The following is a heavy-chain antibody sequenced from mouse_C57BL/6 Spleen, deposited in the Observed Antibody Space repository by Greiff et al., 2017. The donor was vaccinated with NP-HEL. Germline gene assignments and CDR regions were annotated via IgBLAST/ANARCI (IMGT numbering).Heavy chain of an antibody. V-gene: IGHV5-17*01. CDR3: ARGRGFAY. Sequence: DVKLQESGGGLVKPGGSLKLSCAASGFTFSDYGMHWVRQAPEKGLEWVAYISSGSSTIYYADTVKGRFTISRDNAKNTLFLQMTSLRSEDTAMYYCARGRGFAYWGQGTLVTVSA. CDR2: ISSGSSTI. D-gene: IGHD1-1*01. J-gene: IGHJ3*01. CDR1: GFTFSDYG.